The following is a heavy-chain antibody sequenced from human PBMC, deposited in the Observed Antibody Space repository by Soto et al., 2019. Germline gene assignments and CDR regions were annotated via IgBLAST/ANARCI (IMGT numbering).Heavy chain of an antibody. Sequence: QVQLVQSGSEGKEPGASMKISCQASGYTFTRYYITWVRQATGQGLEWMGWMNPQTGNTAYAEKFQGRVTMTGSTSINTAYMELSALRSEDTAVYYCARLSEESSSSNYYYFYMDVWGKGSTVTVSS. J-gene: IGHJ6*03. D-gene: IGHD6-6*01. V-gene: IGHV1-8*01. CDR1: GYTFTRYY. CDR2: MNPQTGNT. CDR3: ARLSEESSSSNYYYFYMDV.